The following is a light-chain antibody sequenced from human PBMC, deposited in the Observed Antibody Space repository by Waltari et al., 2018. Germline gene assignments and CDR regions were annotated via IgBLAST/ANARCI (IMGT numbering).Light chain of an antibody. J-gene: IGKJ1*01. CDR1: QSLLYSNGNNY. CDR2: LGS. Sequence: DIVMTQSPLSLPVTPGEPASFSCRSSQSLLYSNGNNYLDWYLQKPGQSPQLLIYLGSNRASGVPDRFSGSGSGTDFTLKISRVEAEDAGIYYCVQSLQTPPTFGQGTKVEIK. CDR3: VQSLQTPPT. V-gene: IGKV2-28*01.